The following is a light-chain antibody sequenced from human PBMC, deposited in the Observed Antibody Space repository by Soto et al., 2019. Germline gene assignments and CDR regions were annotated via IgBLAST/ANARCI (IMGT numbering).Light chain of an antibody. V-gene: IGKV3-15*01. CDR3: QQYENWPRT. CDR2: GAS. Sequence: EIMMTQSPATLSVSPGERATLSCRASQRVSSNLAWYQQIPGQAPRLLISGASTRATGIPARFSGSGSETEFTLTISSLQSEDFAVYYCQQYENWPRTFGQGTKV. CDR1: QRVSSN. J-gene: IGKJ1*01.